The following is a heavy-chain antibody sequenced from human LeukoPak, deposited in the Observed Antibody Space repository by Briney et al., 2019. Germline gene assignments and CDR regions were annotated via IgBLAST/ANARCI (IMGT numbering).Heavy chain of an antibody. Sequence: GASVKVSCKASGYTFTSYGISWVRQAPGQGLEWMAWISAYTGNTNYAQRLQGRVTMTTDTSTSTAYMELRSLRSDDTAVYYCARDLASYGDPSAFDYWGQGTLVTVSS. D-gene: IGHD4-17*01. CDR3: ARDLASYGDPSAFDY. V-gene: IGHV1-18*01. CDR2: ISAYTGNT. CDR1: GYTFTSYG. J-gene: IGHJ4*02.